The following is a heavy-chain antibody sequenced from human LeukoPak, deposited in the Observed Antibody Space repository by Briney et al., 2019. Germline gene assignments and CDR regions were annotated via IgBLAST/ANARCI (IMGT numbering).Heavy chain of an antibody. J-gene: IGHJ4*02. CDR2: FSYSGST. CDR3: AGGITSSWYGDSPVYFDY. D-gene: IGHD6-13*01. V-gene: IGHV4-39*07. CDR1: GGSISSNTYY. Sequence: PSETLSLTCIVSGGSISSNTYYWAWIRQPPGKGLEWIGSFSYSGSTYHNPSLKSRVTILGDTSKNHFSLRLSSVTAADTAVYYCAGGITSSWYGDSPVYFDYWGQGTLGTVSS.